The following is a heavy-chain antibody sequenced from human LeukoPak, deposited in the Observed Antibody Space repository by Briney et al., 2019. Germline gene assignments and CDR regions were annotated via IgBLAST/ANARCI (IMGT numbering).Heavy chain of an antibody. D-gene: IGHD5-12*01. J-gene: IGHJ1*01. CDR2: ISSSSSTT. V-gene: IGHV3-48*04. CDR3: ASGYDAPAEYFQH. CDR1: GFTFSSYS. Sequence: GGSLRLSCAAYGFTFSSYSMNWVRQAPGKGLEWVSYISSSSSTTYYADSVKGRFTISRDNAKNSLYLQMNSLRAEGTAVYYCASGYDAPAEYFQHWGQGTLVTVSS.